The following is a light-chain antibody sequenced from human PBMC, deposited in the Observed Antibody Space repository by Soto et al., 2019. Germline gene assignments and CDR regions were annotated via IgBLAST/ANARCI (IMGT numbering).Light chain of an antibody. J-gene: IGKJ1*01. Sequence: EIVMTQSPSTLSLSPGERSTVSCMASQSISTNLAWYQQRPGQAPRLLIYGASTRATGISVRFSGSGSGTEFTLTISSLQSEDFAVYYCQHYDNWPPRTFGQGTKVDI. CDR3: QHYDNWPPRT. CDR1: QSISTN. V-gene: IGKV3-15*01. CDR2: GAS.